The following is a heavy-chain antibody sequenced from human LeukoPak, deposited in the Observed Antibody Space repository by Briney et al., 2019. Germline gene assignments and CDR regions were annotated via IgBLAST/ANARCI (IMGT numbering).Heavy chain of an antibody. V-gene: IGHV3-7*02. CDR2: IKQDGSEK. J-gene: IGHJ6*02. Sequence: GGSLRLSCAASGFTFSSYWMSWVRQAPGKGLEWVANIKQDGSEKYYVDSVKGRFTISRDNAKNSLYLQMNSLRAGDTAVYYCARGPPYYYYGMDVWGQGTTVTVSS. CDR3: ARGPPYYYYGMDV. CDR1: GFTFSSYW.